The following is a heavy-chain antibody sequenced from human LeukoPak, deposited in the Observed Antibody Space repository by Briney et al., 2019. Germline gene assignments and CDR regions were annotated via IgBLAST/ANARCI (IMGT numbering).Heavy chain of an antibody. CDR1: GYTFTSYG. J-gene: IGHJ4*02. CDR3: ARDRITMIVVANGDFDY. Sequence: ASVKVSCKASGYTFTSYGISWVRQAPGQGLEWMGWISAYNGNTNYAQKLQGRVTMTTDTSTSTAYMELRSLRSDDTAVYYCARDRITMIVVANGDFDYWGQGTLVTVSS. D-gene: IGHD3-22*01. CDR2: ISAYNGNT. V-gene: IGHV1-18*01.